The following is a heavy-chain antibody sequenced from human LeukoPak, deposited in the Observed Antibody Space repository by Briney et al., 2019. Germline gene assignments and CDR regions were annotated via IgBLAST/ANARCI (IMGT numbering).Heavy chain of an antibody. J-gene: IGHJ4*02. CDR1: GGSISSNY. D-gene: IGHD4/OR15-4a*01. CDR2: IYNSGST. CDR3: AGASRVRLDY. Sequence: PSETLSLTCTVSGGSISSNYWSWIRQPPGKGLEWIGYIYNSGSTIYNPSLKSRVTISVDTSKNQFSLKLSSVTAAYTAVYYCAGASRVRLDYWGQGTLVTVSS. V-gene: IGHV4-59*01.